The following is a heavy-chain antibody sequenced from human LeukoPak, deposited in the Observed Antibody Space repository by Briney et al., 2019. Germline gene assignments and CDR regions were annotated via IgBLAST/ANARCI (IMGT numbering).Heavy chain of an antibody. V-gene: IGHV3-72*01. CDR3: ARAIVAAPGVDY. Sequence: GGSLRLSCAASGFTFSDHYMDWVRQAPGKGLEWVGRARNKDNSYTTEYAASVKGRFTISRDDSKNSLYLQMNSLKTEDTAVYYCARAIVAAPGVDYWGQGTMVTVSS. D-gene: IGHD2-21*01. J-gene: IGHJ4*02. CDR2: ARNKDNSYTT. CDR1: GFTFSDHY.